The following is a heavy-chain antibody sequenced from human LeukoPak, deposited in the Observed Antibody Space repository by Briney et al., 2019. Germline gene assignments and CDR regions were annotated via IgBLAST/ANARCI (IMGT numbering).Heavy chain of an antibody. D-gene: IGHD3-3*01. CDR3: ARELRFLEWTTSTLYFDY. V-gene: IGHV3-30-3*01. J-gene: IGHJ4*02. CDR1: GFTFSSYA. Sequence: PGRSLRLSCAASGFTFSSYAMHWVRQAPGKGLEWVAVISSVGSNKYYADSVKGRFTISRDNSKNTLYLQMNSLRAEDTAVYYCARELRFLEWTTSTLYFDYWGQGTMVTVSS. CDR2: ISSVGSNK.